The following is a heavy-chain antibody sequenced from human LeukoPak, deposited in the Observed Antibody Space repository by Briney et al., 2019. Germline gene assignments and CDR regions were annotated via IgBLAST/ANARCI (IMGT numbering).Heavy chain of an antibody. CDR3: ARAQITSHIDY. D-gene: IGHD1-1*01. V-gene: IGHV3-21*01. Sequence: GGSLRLSCAASGFTFSSYSMNWVRQAPGKGLEWVSSISSSSSYIYYADSVKGRFTISRDNAKNSLYLQMNSLRAEDTAVYYCARAQITSHIDYWGQGTLVTVSS. J-gene: IGHJ4*02. CDR1: GFTFSSYS. CDR2: ISSSSSYI.